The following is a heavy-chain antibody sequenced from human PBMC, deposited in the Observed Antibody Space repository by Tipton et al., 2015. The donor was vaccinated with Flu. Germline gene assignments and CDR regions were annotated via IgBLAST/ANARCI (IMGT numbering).Heavy chain of an antibody. CDR2: VFTTGST. CDR3: ATDYAKTDAFDI. CDR1: RGSMSGANYY. J-gene: IGHJ3*02. V-gene: IGHV4-61*02. D-gene: IGHD4-17*01. Sequence: TLSLTCTVSRGSMSGANYYWSWVRQPAGKGLEWIGRVFTTGSTNYNPSLQSRVTISVDTYKNQFSLEMTSVTAADTAVYYCATDYAKTDAFDIWGHGTMVTVSS.